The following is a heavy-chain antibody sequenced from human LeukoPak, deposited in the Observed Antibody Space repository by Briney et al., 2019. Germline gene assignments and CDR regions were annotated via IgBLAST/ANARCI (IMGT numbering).Heavy chain of an antibody. CDR2: NSIYNGNT. J-gene: IGHJ4*02. CDR1: GYTFTSYG. V-gene: IGHV1-18*04. D-gene: IGHD6-6*01. CDR3: ARNHYSSSSDY. Sequence: GASVKVSCKASGYTFTSYGISWVRQAPGQGLEWMGWNSIYNGNTNYAEKIQGRVIMTTDTSTNTAFMELRSLRSDDTAMYYCARNHYSSSSDYWGQGTLVTVSS.